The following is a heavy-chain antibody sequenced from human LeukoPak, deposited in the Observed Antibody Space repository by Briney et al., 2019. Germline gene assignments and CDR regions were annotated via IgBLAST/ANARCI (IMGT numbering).Heavy chain of an antibody. CDR3: ARRGSGTYFDY. V-gene: IGHV3-11*01. CDR1: GFTFSDYY. D-gene: IGHD1-26*01. Sequence: PGGSLRLSCAASGFTFSDYYMTWIRQAPGKGLEWVSYISSSGSAMYYVDSVKGRFTMSRDNAKSSLYLQMNSLRAEDTAMYYCARRGSGTYFDYWGQGTLVSVSS. J-gene: IGHJ4*02. CDR2: ISSSGSAM.